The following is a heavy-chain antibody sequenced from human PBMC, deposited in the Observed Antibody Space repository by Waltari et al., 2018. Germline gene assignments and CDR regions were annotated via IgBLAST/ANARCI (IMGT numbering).Heavy chain of an antibody. D-gene: IGHD2-15*01. CDR3: ARDGGYCSGGNCYSGHFDY. J-gene: IGHJ4*02. CDR1: GFTFSRYW. V-gene: IGHV3-74*01. CDR2: INTDGSGT. Sequence: EVQLVESGGDLVQRGGSLGLSCAVSGFTFSRYWMHWVRQAPGKGLVWVSRINTDGSGTSYADSVKGRFTISRDNAKNTLYLQMNSLRAEDMAVYYCARDGGYCSGGNCYSGHFDYWGQGTLVTVSA.